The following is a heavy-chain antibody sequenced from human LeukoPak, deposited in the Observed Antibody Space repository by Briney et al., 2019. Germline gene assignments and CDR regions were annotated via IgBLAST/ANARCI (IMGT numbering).Heavy chain of an antibody. J-gene: IGHJ5*02. Sequence: GGSLRLSCAASGFTVSSNYMSWVRQAPGKGLGWVSVIYSGGSTYYADSVKGRFTISRDNSKNTLYLQMNSLRAEDTAVYYCAREALPAWFDPWGQGTLVTVSS. CDR2: IYSGGST. CDR3: AREALPAWFDP. CDR1: GFTVSSNY. V-gene: IGHV3-53*01.